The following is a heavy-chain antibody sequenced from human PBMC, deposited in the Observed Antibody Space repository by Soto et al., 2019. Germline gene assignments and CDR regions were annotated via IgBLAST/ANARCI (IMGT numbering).Heavy chain of an antibody. CDR1: GYTFTSYY. D-gene: IGHD2-15*01. Sequence: QVPLVQSGAEVKKPGASVKVSCKASGYTFTSYYMHWVRQAPGQGLEWMGIINPSGGSTSYAQKFQGRVTMTRDTSTSTVYMELSSLRSEDTAVYYCARDRSGYCSGGSCPRMDVWGQGTTVTVSS. CDR3: ARDRSGYCSGGSCPRMDV. J-gene: IGHJ6*02. CDR2: INPSGGST. V-gene: IGHV1-46*01.